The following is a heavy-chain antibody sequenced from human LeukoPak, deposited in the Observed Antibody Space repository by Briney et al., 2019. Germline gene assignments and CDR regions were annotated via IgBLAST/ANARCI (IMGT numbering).Heavy chain of an antibody. Sequence: GGSLRLSCAASGFTFSSYSMNWVRQAPGKGLEWVSSISSSSSCIYYADSVKGRFTISRDNAKNSLYLQMNSLRAEDTAVYYCAREDPAFPSGWYPGGIDYWGQGTLVTVSS. CDR1: GFTFSSYS. D-gene: IGHD6-19*01. CDR2: ISSSSSCI. J-gene: IGHJ4*02. V-gene: IGHV3-21*01. CDR3: AREDPAFPSGWYPGGIDY.